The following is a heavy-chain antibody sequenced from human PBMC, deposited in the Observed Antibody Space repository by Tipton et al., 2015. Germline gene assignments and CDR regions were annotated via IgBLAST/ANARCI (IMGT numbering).Heavy chain of an antibody. CDR3: ARAMSRRHSSGYYYYGMDV. CDR1: GGSVISGTDY. V-gene: IGHV4-61*01. Sequence: LRLSCTVSGGSVISGTDYWSWIRQPPGKGLEWIGYTFSGGSTNYNPSLKSRVTISLDTSKNQFSLNLNSVTAADTAVYYCARAMSRRHSSGYYYYGMDVWGQGTTITVSS. D-gene: IGHD3-22*01. J-gene: IGHJ6*02. CDR2: TFSGGST.